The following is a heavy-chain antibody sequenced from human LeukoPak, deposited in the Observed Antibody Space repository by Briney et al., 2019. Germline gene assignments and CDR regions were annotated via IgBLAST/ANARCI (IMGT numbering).Heavy chain of an antibody. V-gene: IGHV3-30*02. D-gene: IGHD3-22*01. J-gene: IGHJ4*02. Sequence: GGSLRLSCAASGFTFSTYGMHWVRQAPGKGLEWVAFIRYDGNDKYYADSVKGRFTISRDNSKNTLYLQMDSLRGEDTAVYYCAPPVVSGFNRHDYWGRGTLVTVSS. CDR1: GFTFSTYG. CDR2: IRYDGNDK. CDR3: APPVVSGFNRHDY.